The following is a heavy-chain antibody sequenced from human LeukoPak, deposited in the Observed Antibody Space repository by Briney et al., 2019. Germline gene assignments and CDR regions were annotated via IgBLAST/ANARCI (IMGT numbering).Heavy chain of an antibody. CDR1: GLTFSSC. J-gene: IGHJ4*02. V-gene: IGHV3-30*18. CDR2: ISYDERNK. D-gene: IGHD3-16*01. Sequence: GGSLRLSCAASGLTFSSCMHWIRQAPGKGLEWVAVISYDERNKFYAESVKGRFTISRDNSKNTLYLQMDSLRAEDTAVYYCAKDGGRFSGHTDYWGQGTLVSVSS. CDR3: AKDGGRFSGHTDY.